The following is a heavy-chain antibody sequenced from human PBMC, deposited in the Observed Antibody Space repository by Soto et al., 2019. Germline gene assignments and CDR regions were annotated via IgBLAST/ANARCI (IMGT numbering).Heavy chain of an antibody. Sequence: LSLTCAVYGGSFSGYYWSWIRQPPGKGLEWIGEINHSGSTNYNPSLKSRVTISVDTSKNQSSLKLSSVTAADTAVYYCARGIAVAGTSHWFDPWGQGTLVTVSS. D-gene: IGHD6-19*01. V-gene: IGHV4-34*01. CDR2: INHSGST. CDR3: ARGIAVAGTSHWFDP. CDR1: GGSFSGYY. J-gene: IGHJ5*02.